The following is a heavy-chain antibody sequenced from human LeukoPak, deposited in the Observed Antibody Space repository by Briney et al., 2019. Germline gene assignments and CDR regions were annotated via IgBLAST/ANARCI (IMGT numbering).Heavy chain of an antibody. CDR3: ARVYDFWSGYYPYWYFDL. Sequence: PGGSLRLSCAASGFTFSNYWMSWVRQAPGKGLEWVANIKQEGDEKYYVDSVKGRFTISRDNAKNSLYLQMNSLRAEDTAVYYCARVYDFWSGYYPYWYFDLWGRGTLVTVSS. CDR1: GFTFSNYW. CDR2: IKQEGDEK. J-gene: IGHJ2*01. D-gene: IGHD3-3*01. V-gene: IGHV3-7*01.